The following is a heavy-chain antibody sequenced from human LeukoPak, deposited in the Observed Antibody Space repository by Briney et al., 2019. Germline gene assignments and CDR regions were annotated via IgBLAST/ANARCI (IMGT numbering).Heavy chain of an antibody. CDR3: AKEVGYDSSGYDDF. CDR1: GFTFSSYA. J-gene: IGHJ4*02. CDR2: ISGSGGST. V-gene: IGHV3-23*01. D-gene: IGHD3-22*01. Sequence: GGSLRLSCAASGFTFSSYAMSWVRQAPGKGLEWVSAISGSGGSTYYADSVKGRFTISRDNSKNTLYVQMNSLRAEDTALYYCAKEVGYDSSGYDDFWGQGTLVTVSS.